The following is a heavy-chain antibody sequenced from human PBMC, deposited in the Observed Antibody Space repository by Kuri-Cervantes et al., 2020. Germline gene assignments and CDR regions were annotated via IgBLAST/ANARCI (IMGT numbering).Heavy chain of an antibody. J-gene: IGHJ4*02. D-gene: IGHD3-10*01. CDR1: GYTFTSYD. Sequence: ASVKVSCKASGYTFTSYDINWVRQATGQGLEWMGWMNPKSGNTGYAQKFQGRVTMTRSTSISTAYMELSSLRSEDTVVFYCARGRVWFGEYLDYWGQGTLVTVSS. CDR2: MNPKSGNT. CDR3: ARGRVWFGEYLDY. V-gene: IGHV1-8*02.